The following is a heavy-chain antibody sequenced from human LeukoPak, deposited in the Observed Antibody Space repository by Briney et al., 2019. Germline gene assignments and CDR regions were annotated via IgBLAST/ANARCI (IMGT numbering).Heavy chain of an antibody. Sequence: ASVKVSCTASGYTVTGYYIHWVRPAPGQGLEWMGWINPNSGGTNYAQQFQGRVTMTRDTSISTAYMELSRLRSDDTAVYYCARERTHDYWGQGTLVTVSS. CDR3: ARERTHDY. V-gene: IGHV1-2*02. J-gene: IGHJ4*02. CDR2: INPNSGGT. CDR1: GYTVTGYY.